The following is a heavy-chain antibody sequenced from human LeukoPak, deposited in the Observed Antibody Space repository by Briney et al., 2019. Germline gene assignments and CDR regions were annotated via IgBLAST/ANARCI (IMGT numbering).Heavy chain of an antibody. D-gene: IGHD5-18*01. Sequence: GGSLRLSCAASGFTFTTYWMSWVRQLPGKGLEWVANINQDGTEKYYVDSVKGRYTISRDNSKNTLHLQMNSLRAEDTAVYYCAKGGYGYSPFDYWGQGSLVTVSS. CDR3: AKGGYGYSPFDY. CDR2: INQDGTEK. V-gene: IGHV3-7*03. CDR1: GFTFTTYW. J-gene: IGHJ4*02.